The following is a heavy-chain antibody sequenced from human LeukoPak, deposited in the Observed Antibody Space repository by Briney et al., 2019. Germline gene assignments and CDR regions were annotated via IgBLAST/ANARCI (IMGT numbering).Heavy chain of an antibody. CDR1: GFTFSDSW. D-gene: IGHD3-16*01. CDR3: ATYTHWVAGDV. CDR2: MNQDGSAK. Sequence: GGSLRLSCAAPGFTFSDSWMSWVRQAPGKGLEWVANMNQDGSAKGYVDSVKGRFTISRDNARNSLYLQLSSLRPEDTAVYYCATYTHWVAGDVWGQGTTVTVSS. V-gene: IGHV3-7*01. J-gene: IGHJ6*02.